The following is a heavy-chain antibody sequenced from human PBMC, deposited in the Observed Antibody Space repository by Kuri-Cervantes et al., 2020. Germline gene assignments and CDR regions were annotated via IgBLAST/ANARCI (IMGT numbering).Heavy chain of an antibody. D-gene: IGHD3-16*01. CDR3: ARARNFGIVGFDP. CDR1: GFTVSSNY. V-gene: IGHV3-66*01. J-gene: IGHJ5*02. Sequence: ETLSLTCAASGFTVSSNYMSWVRQAPGKGLEWVSVIYSGGSTYYADSVKGRFTISRDNSKNTLYLQMNSLRAEDTAVYYCARARNFGIVGFDPWGQGTLVTVSS. CDR2: IYSGGST.